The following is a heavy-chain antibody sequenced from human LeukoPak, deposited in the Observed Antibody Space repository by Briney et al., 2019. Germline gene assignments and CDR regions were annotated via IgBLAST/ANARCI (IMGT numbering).Heavy chain of an antibody. Sequence: AGTLSLTCATSGSTLSSYSMKAVLRAPRGGLEWGSYISSGSTTIYYADSVKGRFTISRDNAKNSLYLQMNSLRAEDTAVYYCARDVEQWLVRVYYFDYWGQGTLVTVSS. CDR3: ARDVEQWLVRVYYFDY. V-gene: IGHV3-48*01. CDR2: ISSGSTTI. J-gene: IGHJ4*02. CDR1: GSTLSSYS. D-gene: IGHD6-19*01.